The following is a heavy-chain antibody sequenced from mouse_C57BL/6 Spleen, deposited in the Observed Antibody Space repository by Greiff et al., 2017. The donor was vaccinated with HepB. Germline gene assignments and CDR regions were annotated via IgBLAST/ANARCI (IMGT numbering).Heavy chain of an antibody. D-gene: IGHD2-2*01. CDR1: GFTFSDYG. Sequence: EVQLVESGGGLVQPGGSLKLSCAASGFTFSDYGMHWVRQPPEKGLEWVAYISSGSSTNYYADTVKGRFTISRDNAKNTLFLQMTSLRSEDKAMYYCARLGYDGDYLDYWGQGTSLTVSS. V-gene: IGHV5-17*01. CDR3: ARLGYDGDYLDY. J-gene: IGHJ2*02. CDR2: ISSGSSTN.